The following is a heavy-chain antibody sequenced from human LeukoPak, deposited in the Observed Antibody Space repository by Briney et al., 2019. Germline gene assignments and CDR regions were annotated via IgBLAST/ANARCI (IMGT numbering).Heavy chain of an antibody. Sequence: GGSLRLSCAASGFTFSSYGMHWARQAPGKGLEWGAVIWDDGSSKYYGDSVKGRFTISRDNSKNTLYLQMNSMRAEDTAVYYCAKPTRGSGSFLIDFWGQGTLVTVSS. V-gene: IGHV3-33*06. CDR2: IWDDGSSK. CDR3: AKPTRGSGSFLIDF. D-gene: IGHD1-26*01. CDR1: GFTFSSYG. J-gene: IGHJ4*02.